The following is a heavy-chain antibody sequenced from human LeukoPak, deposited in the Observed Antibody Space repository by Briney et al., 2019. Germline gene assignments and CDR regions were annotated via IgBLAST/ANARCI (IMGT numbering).Heavy chain of an antibody. CDR3: AKAEAYGDYADY. Sequence: QSGGSLRLSCAASGFTFSSYGMHWVRQAPGKGLEWVAFIRYDGSNKYYADSVKGRFTISRDNSKNTLYLQMNSLRAEDTAVYCCAKAEAYGDYADYWGQGTLVTVSS. J-gene: IGHJ4*02. D-gene: IGHD4-17*01. CDR1: GFTFSSYG. V-gene: IGHV3-30*02. CDR2: IRYDGSNK.